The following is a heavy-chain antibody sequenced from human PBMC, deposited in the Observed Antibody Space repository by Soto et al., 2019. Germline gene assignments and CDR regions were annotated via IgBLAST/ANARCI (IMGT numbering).Heavy chain of an antibody. V-gene: IGHV1-18*01. J-gene: IGHJ4*02. D-gene: IGHD2-15*01. CDR3: ARDRFPDCSGCSCRFSY. Sequence: QVQLVQSGAEVKKPGASVKVSCKASGYTFTSYGIIWVRQAPGHGHVWMGWISAYNDDTNYAQNLQCRVTMTTDTSTTTAYMELWSLISDDTALCYCARDRFPDCSGCSCRFSYWGKGTLVTVS. CDR2: ISAYNDDT. CDR1: GYTFTSYG.